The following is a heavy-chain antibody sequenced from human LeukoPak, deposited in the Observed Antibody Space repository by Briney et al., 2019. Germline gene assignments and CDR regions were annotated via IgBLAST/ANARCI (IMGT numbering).Heavy chain of an antibody. Sequence: PGGSLRLSCAASGFTFSSYSMNWVRQAPGKGLEWVSSISSSSSYIYYADSVKGRFTISRDNAKNSLYLQMNSLRAEDTAVYYCARERGRGYSYGYSSFDYWGQGTLVTVSS. CDR2: ISSSSSYI. V-gene: IGHV3-21*01. CDR1: GFTFSSYS. J-gene: IGHJ4*02. D-gene: IGHD5-18*01. CDR3: ARERGRGYSYGYSSFDY.